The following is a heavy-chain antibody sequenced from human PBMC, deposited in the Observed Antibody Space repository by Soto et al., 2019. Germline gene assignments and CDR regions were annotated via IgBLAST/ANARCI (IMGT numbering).Heavy chain of an antibody. V-gene: IGHV5-51*01. D-gene: IGHD2-2*01. J-gene: IGHJ6*02. CDR2: IYPDDSDT. Sequence: GESLKLSRTRSGYSFTSYWIGWVRPMPGKGLEWRGIIYPDDSDTRYSPSFQGQVTISADQSLSTAYRQWSSLKASDTAMYYCARQEFGCSSTSCYPAMHGMDVWGQGTTVTVSS. CDR1: GYSFTSYW. CDR3: ARQEFGCSSTSCYPAMHGMDV.